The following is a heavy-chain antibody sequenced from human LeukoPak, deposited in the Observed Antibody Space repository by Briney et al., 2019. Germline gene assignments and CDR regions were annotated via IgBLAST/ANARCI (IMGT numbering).Heavy chain of an antibody. D-gene: IGHD6-13*01. Sequence: SETLSLTCAVYGGSFSGYYWSWIRQSPGKGLEWIGEINHSGSTDYNPSLRSRVTISVDTSKNQFSLKLSSVTAADTAVYYCAGIWAAADVDYWGQGTLVTVSS. CDR2: INHSGST. CDR3: AGIWAAADVDY. J-gene: IGHJ4*02. V-gene: IGHV4-34*01. CDR1: GGSFSGYY.